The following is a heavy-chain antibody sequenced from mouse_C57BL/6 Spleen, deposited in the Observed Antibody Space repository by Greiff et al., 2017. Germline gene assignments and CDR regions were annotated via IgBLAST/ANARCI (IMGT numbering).Heavy chain of an antibody. CDR3: ARGDGYYEGGAMDD. CDR2: IDPEDGET. CDR1: GFNIKDYY. Sequence: LVESGAELVKPGASVKLSCTASGFNIKDYYMHWVKQRTEQGLEWIGRIDPEDGETKYAPKFHGKATITADTSSNTAYLQLRSLTSEDTAVYYGARGDGYYEGGAMDDWGQGTSVTVSS. D-gene: IGHD2-3*01. V-gene: IGHV14-2*01. J-gene: IGHJ4*01.